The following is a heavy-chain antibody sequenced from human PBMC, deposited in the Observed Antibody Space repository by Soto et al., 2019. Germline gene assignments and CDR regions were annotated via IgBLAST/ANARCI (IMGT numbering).Heavy chain of an antibody. CDR3: AREGDITAASDY. CDR2: ISGSGGSP. CDR1: GLIFSNYA. J-gene: IGHJ4*02. D-gene: IGHD6-13*01. V-gene: IGHV3-23*01. Sequence: EVQVLESGGVLVQPGGSLRLSCVAPGLIFSNYAMSWVRQAPGKGLEWVSGISGSGGSPHYADSAKGRFTISRDNSKNTLFLQMNTLRAEDTAVYYCAREGDITAASDYWGQGTLVTVSS.